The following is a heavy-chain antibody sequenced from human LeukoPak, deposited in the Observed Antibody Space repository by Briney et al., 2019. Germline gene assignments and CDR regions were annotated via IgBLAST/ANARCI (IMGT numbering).Heavy chain of an antibody. V-gene: IGHV3-21*01. CDR2: ISSSSSYI. D-gene: IGHD6-13*01. Sequence: GGSLRLSCAASGFTFSSYSMNWVRQAPGKGLEWVSSISSSSSYIYYADSVKGRFTISRDNAKNSLYLQMNSLRAEDTAVYYCATGGAGASLTGRVDYWGQGTLVTVSS. CDR1: GFTFSSYS. J-gene: IGHJ4*02. CDR3: ATGGAGASLTGRVDY.